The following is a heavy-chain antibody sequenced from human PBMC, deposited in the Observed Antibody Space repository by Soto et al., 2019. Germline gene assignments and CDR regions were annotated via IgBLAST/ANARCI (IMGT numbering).Heavy chain of an antibody. CDR2: IYYSGST. D-gene: IGHD2-2*01. V-gene: IGHV4-39*01. CDR3: ATQGYCSSTSCYYYYYGMDV. CDR1: GGSISSSSYY. J-gene: IGHJ6*02. Sequence: SETLSLTCTVSGGSISSSSYYWGWIRQPPGKGLEWIGSIYYSGSTYYNPSLKSRVTISVDTSKNQFYLKLSSVTAADTAVYYCATQGYCSSTSCYYYYYGMDVWGQGTTVTVSS.